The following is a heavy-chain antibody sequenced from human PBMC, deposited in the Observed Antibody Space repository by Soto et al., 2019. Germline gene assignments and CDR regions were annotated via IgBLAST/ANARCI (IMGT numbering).Heavy chain of an antibody. J-gene: IGHJ4*02. V-gene: IGHV4-34*01. CDR1: GGPFTGHD. D-gene: IGHD3-10*01. CDR3: TRVPMMYYGAQTNGYFDS. CDR2: VNDCRST. Sequence: ILCLTGGVQGGPFTGHDWSGIGQPPGKGLEWVGEVNDCRSTNYPPSLNSRVTISVGTSNTQFSLNLTSVTAADTDFYYCTRVPMMYYGAQTNGYFDSWGQGTLVPVSS.